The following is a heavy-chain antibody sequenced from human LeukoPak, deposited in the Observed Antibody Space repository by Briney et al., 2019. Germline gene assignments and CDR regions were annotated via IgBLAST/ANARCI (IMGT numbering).Heavy chain of an antibody. J-gene: IGHJ3*02. D-gene: IGHD3-10*01. CDR1: GYTFTSYG. Sequence: ASVKVSCKASGYTFTSYGISWVRQAPGQGLEWMGWISAYNGNTNYAQKLQGRVTMTTDTSTSTAYMELRSLRSDDTAVYYCARDWGGSGSPWSVDAFDIWGQGTMVTASS. CDR3: ARDWGGSGSPWSVDAFDI. V-gene: IGHV1-18*01. CDR2: ISAYNGNT.